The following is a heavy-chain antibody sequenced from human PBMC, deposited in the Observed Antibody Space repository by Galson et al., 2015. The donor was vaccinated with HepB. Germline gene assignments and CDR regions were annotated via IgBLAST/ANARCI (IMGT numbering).Heavy chain of an antibody. V-gene: IGHV4-34*01. D-gene: IGHD2-2*01. CDR3: ARQWIVVLPAAKGWFDP. Sequence: SETLSLTCAVYGGSFRGYYWSWIRQPPGKGLEWIGETNHSRDTKYNPSLKSRVSISVDTSKKQFSLKLSSGTAADTAVYYCARQWIVVLPAAKGWFDPWGQGTLVTVSS. CDR2: TNHSRDT. CDR1: GGSFRGYY. J-gene: IGHJ5*02.